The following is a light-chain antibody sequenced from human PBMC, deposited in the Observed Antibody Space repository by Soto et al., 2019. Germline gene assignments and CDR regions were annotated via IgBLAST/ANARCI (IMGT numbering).Light chain of an antibody. Sequence: DIQMTQSPSSLSASVGDRVTITCRASQSISSYLNWYQQKPGKAPKLLIYAASSLQSRVTSRFSGSGSGTDFTLTISSLQPEDFATYYCQQSYSTPGTFGQGTKVEIK. CDR1: QSISSY. CDR2: AAS. CDR3: QQSYSTPGT. J-gene: IGKJ1*01. V-gene: IGKV1-39*01.